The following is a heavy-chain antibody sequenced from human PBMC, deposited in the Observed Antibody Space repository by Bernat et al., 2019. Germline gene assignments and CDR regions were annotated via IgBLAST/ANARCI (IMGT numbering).Heavy chain of an antibody. CDR2: IIPILGIA. Sequence: QVQLVQSGAEVKKPGSSVKVSCKASGGTFSSYTISWVRQAPGQGLEWMGRIIPILGIANYAQKFQGRVTITADKSTSTAYMGLSRLRSEDTAVYYCASSVYDSSGYYDYWGQGTLVTVSS. CDR1: GGTFSSYT. CDR3: ASSVYDSSGYYDY. J-gene: IGHJ4*02. D-gene: IGHD3-22*01. V-gene: IGHV1-69*02.